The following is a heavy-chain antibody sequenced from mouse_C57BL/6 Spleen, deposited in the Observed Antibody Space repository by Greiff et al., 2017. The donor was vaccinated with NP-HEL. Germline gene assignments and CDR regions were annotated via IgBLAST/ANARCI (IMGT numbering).Heavy chain of an antibody. D-gene: IGHD2-4*01. Sequence: QVQLQQPGAELVKPGASVKLSCKASGYTFTSYWMHWVKQRPGRGLEWIGRIDPNSGGAKYNEKFKSKATLTVDKPSSTAYMQLSSLTSEDSAVYYCARGPTYYDYDDWYFDVWGTGTTVTVSS. CDR1: GYTFTSYW. CDR2: IDPNSGGA. CDR3: ARGPTYYDYDDWYFDV. J-gene: IGHJ1*03. V-gene: IGHV1-72*01.